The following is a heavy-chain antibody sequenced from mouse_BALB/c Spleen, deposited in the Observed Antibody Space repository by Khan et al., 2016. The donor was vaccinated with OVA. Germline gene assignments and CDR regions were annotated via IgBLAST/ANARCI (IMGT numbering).Heavy chain of an antibody. CDR1: GYTFTSYT. J-gene: IGHJ3*01. D-gene: IGHD2-14*01. CDR2: INPSNGYT. Sequence: QVQLKESGAELARPGASVKMSCKASGYTFTSYTIHWIKKRPGQGLEWIGYINPSNGYTNYNQKFKDKATLTTDKSSTTAYLQLSSLTSDDSSAYYCVGDGAYHRNDDWFAYWGQGTLVTVSA. CDR3: VGDGAYHRNDDWFAY. V-gene: IGHV1-4*01.